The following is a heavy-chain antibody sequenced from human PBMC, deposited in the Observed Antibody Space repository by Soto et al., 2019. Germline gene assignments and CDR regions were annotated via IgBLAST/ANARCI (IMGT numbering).Heavy chain of an antibody. J-gene: IGHJ6*02. V-gene: IGHV3-15*01. D-gene: IGHD4-17*01. CDR2: IKSKTDGGTT. CDR3: TTEERYGDYLKYYYGMDA. CDR1: GFTFSNAW. Sequence: NPGGSLRLSCAASGFTFSNAWMSWVRQAPGKGLEWVGRIKSKTDGGTTVYAAPVKGRFTISRDDSKTTLYLQMNSLKTEDTAVYYCTTEERYGDYLKYYYGMDAWGQGTTVTVSS.